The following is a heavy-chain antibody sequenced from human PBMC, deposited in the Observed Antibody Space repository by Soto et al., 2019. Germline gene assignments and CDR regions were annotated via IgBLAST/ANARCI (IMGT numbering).Heavy chain of an antibody. Sequence: ASVKVSCKASGYTFTSYYMHWVRQAPGQGLEWMGIINPSGGSTSYAQKFQGRVTMTRDTSTSTVYMELSSLRSEDTAVYYCARESNYYDSSGYYPGSDYYYGMDAWGQGTTVTVSS. CDR1: GYTFTSYY. CDR2: INPSGGST. CDR3: ARESNYYDSSGYYPGSDYYYGMDA. V-gene: IGHV1-46*01. D-gene: IGHD3-22*01. J-gene: IGHJ6*02.